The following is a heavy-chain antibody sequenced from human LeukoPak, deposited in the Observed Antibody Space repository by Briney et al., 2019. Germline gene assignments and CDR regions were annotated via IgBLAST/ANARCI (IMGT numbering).Heavy chain of an antibody. D-gene: IGHD3-10*01. CDR1: GGSISSSSYY. J-gene: IGHJ5*02. Sequence: SETLSLTCTVSGGSISSSSYYWGWIRQPPGKGLEWIGSIYYSGSAYYNPSLKSRVTISVDTSKNQFSLKLSSVTAADTAVYYCARAAVVLWFGEYNWFDPWGQGTLVTVSS. CDR2: IYYSGSA. V-gene: IGHV4-39*01. CDR3: ARAAVVLWFGEYNWFDP.